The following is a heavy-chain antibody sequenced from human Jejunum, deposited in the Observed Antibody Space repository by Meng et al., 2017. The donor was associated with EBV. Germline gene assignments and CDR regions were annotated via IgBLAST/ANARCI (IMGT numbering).Heavy chain of an antibody. CDR2: VKRTTDGGTT. CDR3: TDVGGDMI. V-gene: IGHV3-15*01. CDR1: GFTFTNSH. Sequence: EVQVVGSGGGFVKPGGSLRLSCAASGFTFTNSHMTWVRQAPGKGLEWVGRVKRTTDGGTTDYAAPVKGRFTISRDDSKNTLYLQMNSLKTEDTAVYYCTDVGGDMIWGQGILVTVSS. D-gene: IGHD3-16*01. J-gene: IGHJ4*02.